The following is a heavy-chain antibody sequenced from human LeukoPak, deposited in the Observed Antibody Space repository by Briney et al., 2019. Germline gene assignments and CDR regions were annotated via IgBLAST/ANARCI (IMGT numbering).Heavy chain of an antibody. J-gene: IGHJ4*02. CDR1: GGSFSSYF. D-gene: IGHD2-8*01. CDR3: AKWAADNGAFDL. V-gene: IGHV4-59*08. Sequence: PSETLSLTCSVSGGSFSSYFWSWIRLPPGKGLEWIGYICYSGSPDYNPSFKSRLTISVDTSKKQFSLKLRSVTAADTAVYFCAKWAADNGAFDLWGQGTLITVSS. CDR2: ICYSGSP.